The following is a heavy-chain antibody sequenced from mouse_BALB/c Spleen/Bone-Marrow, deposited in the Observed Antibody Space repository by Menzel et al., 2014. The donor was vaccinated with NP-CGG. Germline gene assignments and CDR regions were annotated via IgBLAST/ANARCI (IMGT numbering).Heavy chain of an antibody. V-gene: IGHV1-14*01. CDR1: GYTFTSYV. CDR3: ARSLYGYDWYFDV. D-gene: IGHD2-2*01. Sequence: EVQLQQSGPELVKPGASVKMSCKASGYTFTSYVVHWAKQKPGQGLEWIGNINPYNDDTMCNEKFKGKATLTSDKSSSTAYMELSSLTSEDSAVYYCARSLYGYDWYFDVWGAGTTVTVSS. CDR2: INPYNDDT. J-gene: IGHJ1*01.